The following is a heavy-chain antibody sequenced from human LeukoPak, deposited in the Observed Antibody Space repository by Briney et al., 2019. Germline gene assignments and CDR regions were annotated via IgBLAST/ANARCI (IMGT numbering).Heavy chain of an antibody. J-gene: IGHJ5*02. D-gene: IGHD2-8*01. CDR2: IRSKANSYAT. CDR1: GFTFGGSA. CDR3: ARDGVEFYNWFDP. Sequence: PGGSLRLSCAASGFTFGGSAMHWVRQASGKGLEWVGRIRSKANSYATAYAASVKGRFTISRDDSKNTAYLQINSLKTEDTAVYYCARDGVEFYNWFDPWGQGTLVTVSS. V-gene: IGHV3-73*01.